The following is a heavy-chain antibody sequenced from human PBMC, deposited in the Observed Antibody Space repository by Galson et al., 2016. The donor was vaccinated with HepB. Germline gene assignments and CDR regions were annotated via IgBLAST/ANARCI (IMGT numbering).Heavy chain of an antibody. J-gene: IGHJ5*02. V-gene: IGHV3-23*01. D-gene: IGHD6-19*01. Sequence: SLRLSCAASGYTFRSYAMTWVRQAPGKGWEWVSGISVYGITYYAGSVQGRFTVSRDNSKSTLYLQMNSLRAEDTAIYYCAKDFRYGSAWCPGTLVTVSS. CDR1: GYTFRSYA. CDR3: AKDFRYGSA. CDR2: ISVYGIT.